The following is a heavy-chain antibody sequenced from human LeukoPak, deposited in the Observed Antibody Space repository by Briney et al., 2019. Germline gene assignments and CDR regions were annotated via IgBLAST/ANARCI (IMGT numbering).Heavy chain of an antibody. J-gene: IGHJ4*02. CDR1: GFTFSSYA. V-gene: IGHV3-23*01. Sequence: GGSLRLSCAASGFTFSSYAMSWVRQAPGKGLKWVSTINDNGDGTYYADSVKGRFTISRDNSKNTLYLQMNSLRAEDAAVYYCAKDSTRHFKYSSGWLLDHWGQGTLVTVSS. D-gene: IGHD6-19*01. CDR3: AKDSTRHFKYSSGWLLDH. CDR2: INDNGDGT.